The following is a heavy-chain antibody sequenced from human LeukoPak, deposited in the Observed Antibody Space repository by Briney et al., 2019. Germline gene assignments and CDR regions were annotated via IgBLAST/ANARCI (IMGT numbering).Heavy chain of an antibody. CDR1: GGTFSSYA. D-gene: IGHD5-18*01. Sequence: APVKVSCKASGGTFSSYAISWVRQAPGQGLEWMGGIIPIFGTANYAQKFQGRVTITADESTSTAYMELSSLRSEDTAVYYCARGDTRGYSYGSPTAYDYWGQGTLVTVSS. CDR2: IIPIFGTA. J-gene: IGHJ4*02. V-gene: IGHV1-69*13. CDR3: ARGDTRGYSYGSPTAYDY.